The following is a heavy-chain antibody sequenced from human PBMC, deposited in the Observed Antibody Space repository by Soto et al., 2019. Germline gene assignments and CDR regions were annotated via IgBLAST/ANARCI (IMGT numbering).Heavy chain of an antibody. D-gene: IGHD4-17*01. Sequence: SLRLSCAASGSTFNIYALHWVRQAPGKGLEWVAVISFDGTKKYYSDSVKGRFTISRDNLKNTLYLQMNNLRVEDAALYFCAREDDYGYRYINYGLDVWGQGTTVTVSS. CDR2: ISFDGTKK. J-gene: IGHJ6*02. CDR1: GSTFNIYA. CDR3: AREDDYGYRYINYGLDV. V-gene: IGHV3-30-3*01.